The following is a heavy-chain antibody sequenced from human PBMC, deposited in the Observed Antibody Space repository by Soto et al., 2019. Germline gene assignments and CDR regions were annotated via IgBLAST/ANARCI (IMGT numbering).Heavy chain of an antibody. J-gene: IGHJ6*02. CDR2: IIPVFGTA. CDR1: GGPYNSFA. Sequence: QAQLVQSGAEVKKPGSSVKVSCKASGGPYNSFAISWVRQAPGQGLEWIGGIIPVFGTATYAQKFKGRVTITAEESTSTAYTELSSLTSEDTAVYYCARFLGGAGSYYDGQNYNYYNGMDVWGQGTTVTVSS. V-gene: IGHV1-69*01. CDR3: ARFLGGAGSYYDGQNYNYYNGMDV. D-gene: IGHD3-10*01.